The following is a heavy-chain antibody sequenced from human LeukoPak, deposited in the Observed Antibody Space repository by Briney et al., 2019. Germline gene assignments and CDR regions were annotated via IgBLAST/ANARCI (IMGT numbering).Heavy chain of an antibody. CDR1: GDTFISYG. Sequence: ASVKVSCKASGDTFISYGISWVRQAPGQELEWMGWISANNANTNYAQKLQGRVTMTTDTSTSTAYMELRSLRSDDTAVYYCASHKYCSSTSCYAFDIWGQGTMVTVSS. D-gene: IGHD2-2*01. CDR2: ISANNANT. J-gene: IGHJ3*02. CDR3: ASHKYCSSTSCYAFDI. V-gene: IGHV1-18*01.